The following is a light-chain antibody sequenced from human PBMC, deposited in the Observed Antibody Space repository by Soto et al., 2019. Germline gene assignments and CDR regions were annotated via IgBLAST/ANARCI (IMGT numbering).Light chain of an antibody. J-gene: IGKJ1*01. CDR3: QQRSRWPET. CDR2: TAS. CDR1: QSVGSY. Sequence: EIVLTQSPATLSLSPGERATLSCRASQSVGSYLAWYQQKPGQPPSLLSYTASNRATGIPARFSGSGSGTDFTLTIGSLEPEDFAVYYCQQRSRWPETFGQGTKVEIK. V-gene: IGKV3-11*01.